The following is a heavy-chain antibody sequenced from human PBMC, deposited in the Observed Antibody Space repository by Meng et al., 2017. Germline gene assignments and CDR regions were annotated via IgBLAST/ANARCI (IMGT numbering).Heavy chain of an antibody. J-gene: IGHJ4*02. CDR1: GDSVTSSSAA. D-gene: IGHD1-26*01. CDR2: AYYRSKWYH. Sequence: QIQLPQSGPGLVKPSQTPSLICASSGDSVTSSSAAWSWIRQSPSGGLEWLGRAYYRSKWYHDYAESEKSRISIDPHTSKNQFSLQLRSVAPEDSAVYYCARGSYSFDSWGQRTLVTVSS. CDR3: ARGSYSFDS. V-gene: IGHV6-1*01.